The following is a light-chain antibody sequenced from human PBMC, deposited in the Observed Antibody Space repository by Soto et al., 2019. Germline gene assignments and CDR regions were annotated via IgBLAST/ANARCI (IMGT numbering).Light chain of an antibody. J-gene: IGKJ1*01. CDR2: SAS. Sequence: EIVLTQSPGTLSLSPGERATLSCRASQTVNSNFLAWYQQKPGQAPRLLIYSASSRATGIPDRFSGSGSGTEFTLTISSLQSEDFAVYYCHQYNHWLTWTFGQGTKVDIK. CDR3: HQYNHWLTWT. V-gene: IGKV3D-15*01. CDR1: QTVNSN.